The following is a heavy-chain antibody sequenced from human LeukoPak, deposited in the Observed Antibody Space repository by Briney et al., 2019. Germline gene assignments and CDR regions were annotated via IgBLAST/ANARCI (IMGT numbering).Heavy chain of an antibody. CDR3: ARDSRVSGDY. CDR1: GYTFTGYY. J-gene: IGHJ4*02. Sequence: ASVKVSCKTSGYTFTGYYIHWVRQAPGQGLEWLGRIDPNSGGTSYAHNFQGRVTMTRDTSISTAYRDLSSLRSDDTAVYYCARDSRVSGDYWGQGTLVTVSS. D-gene: IGHD2-2*01. V-gene: IGHV1-2*06. CDR2: IDPNSGGT.